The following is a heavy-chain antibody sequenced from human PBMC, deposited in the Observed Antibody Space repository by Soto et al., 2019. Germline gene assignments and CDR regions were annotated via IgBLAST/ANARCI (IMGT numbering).Heavy chain of an antibody. V-gene: IGHV6-1*01. CDR3: ARGLNYYDSGSPSYGMDV. CDR1: GDSVSSNSAA. Sequence: SQTLSLTCAISGDSVSSNSAAWNWLRQSPSRGLEWLGRTYYRSKWYNDYAVSVKSRIIINPDTSKNQFSLQLNSVTPEDTAVYYCARGLNYYDSGSPSYGMDVWGQGTTVTVSS. J-gene: IGHJ6*02. CDR2: TYYRSKWYN. D-gene: IGHD3-10*01.